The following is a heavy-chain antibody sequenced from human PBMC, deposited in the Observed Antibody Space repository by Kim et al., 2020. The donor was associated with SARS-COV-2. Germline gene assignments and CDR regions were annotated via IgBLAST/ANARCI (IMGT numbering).Heavy chain of an antibody. V-gene: IGHV1-24*01. J-gene: IGHJ5*02. Sequence: AQKCPSRVTIAADTAKDTAYMELSSLRSEDTAVYYCATTTAYSSSSWFDPWGQGTLVTVSS. CDR3: ATTTAYSSSSWFDP. D-gene: IGHD6-6*01.